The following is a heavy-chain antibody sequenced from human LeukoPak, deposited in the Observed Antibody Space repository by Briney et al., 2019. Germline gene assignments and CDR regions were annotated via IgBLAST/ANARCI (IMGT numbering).Heavy chain of an antibody. Sequence: KPSETLSLTCAVYGGSFSGYHWSWIRQPPGKGLEWIGEINHSGSTNYNPSLKSRVTISVDTSKNQFSLKLSSVTAADTAVYYCASLSSMDVWGKGTTVTVSS. D-gene: IGHD2/OR15-2a*01. CDR2: INHSGST. CDR3: ASLSSMDV. CDR1: GGSFSGYH. J-gene: IGHJ6*04. V-gene: IGHV4-34*01.